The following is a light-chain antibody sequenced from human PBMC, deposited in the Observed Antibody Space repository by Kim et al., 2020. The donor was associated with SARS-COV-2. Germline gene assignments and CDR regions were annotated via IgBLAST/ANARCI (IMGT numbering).Light chain of an antibody. J-gene: IGLJ2*01. CDR2: GRN. V-gene: IGLV3-19*01. CDR1: SLRSYY. CDR3: QSRDSGGKVL. Sequence: SSELTQDPVVSVALGQTVTITCRGDSLRSYYATWYQQKPRQAPVVVIYGRNTRPSGIPDRFSGSASGNTASLTISGTQAEDEGDFYCQSRDSGGKVLFGGGTKLTVL.